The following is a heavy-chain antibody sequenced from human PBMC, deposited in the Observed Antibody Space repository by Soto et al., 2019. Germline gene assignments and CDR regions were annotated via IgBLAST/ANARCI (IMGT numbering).Heavy chain of an antibody. V-gene: IGHV4-39*01. CDR1: GGSISSYY. J-gene: IGHJ5*02. CDR3: ARRSSSSLGSLFDP. CDR2: MYYTGNK. D-gene: IGHD6-6*01. Sequence: SETLSLTCTVSGGSISSYYWDWIRQPPGKGLEWIGAMYYTGNKNYNPSLESRVTMSVDTSKNQFSLKLSSVTPTDTAVYYCARRSSSSLGSLFDPWGRGILVTVSS.